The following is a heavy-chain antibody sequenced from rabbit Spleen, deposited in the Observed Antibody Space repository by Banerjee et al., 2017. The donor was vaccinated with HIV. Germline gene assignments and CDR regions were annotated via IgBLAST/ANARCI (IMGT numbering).Heavy chain of an antibody. D-gene: IGHD4-1*01. CDR2: IDPVFGST. J-gene: IGHJ4*01. CDR3: VREVAAKFSL. Sequence: QLVESGGGLVKPGGSLKVSCKGSGFDFSGYGVSWVRQAPGKGLEWIGYIDPVFGSTSYASWVNGRFTISSHNAQNTLYLQLNSLTAADTATYFCVREVAAKFSLWGPGTLVTVS. CDR1: GFDFSGYG. V-gene: IGHV1S7*01.